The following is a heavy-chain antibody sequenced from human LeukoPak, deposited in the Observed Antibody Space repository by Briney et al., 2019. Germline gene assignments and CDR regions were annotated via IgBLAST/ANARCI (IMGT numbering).Heavy chain of an antibody. CDR2: ISWNSGSI. Sequence: PGGSLRLSCAASGFTFSGFWMHWVRQAPGKGLEWVSGISWNSGSIGYADSVKGRFTISRDNAKNSLYLQMNGLRAEDTALYYCAKDIAPDAEYFQHWGQGTLVTVSS. J-gene: IGHJ1*01. CDR1: GFTFSGFW. V-gene: IGHV3-9*01. CDR3: AKDIAPDAEYFQH.